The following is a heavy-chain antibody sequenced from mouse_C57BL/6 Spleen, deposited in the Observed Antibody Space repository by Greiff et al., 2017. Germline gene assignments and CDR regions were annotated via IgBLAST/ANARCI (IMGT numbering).Heavy chain of an antibody. J-gene: IGHJ4*01. CDR3: ARKFVYYYGTDAMDY. CDR2: IDPSDSYT. Sequence: QVQLQQPGAELVMPGASVKLSCKASGYTFTSYWMHWVKQRPGQGLEWIGEIDPSDSYTNYNQKFKGKSTLTVDKSSSTAYMQLSSLTSEDSAVYYCARKFVYYYGTDAMDYWGQGTSVTVSS. D-gene: IGHD1-1*01. CDR1: GYTFTSYW. V-gene: IGHV1-69*01.